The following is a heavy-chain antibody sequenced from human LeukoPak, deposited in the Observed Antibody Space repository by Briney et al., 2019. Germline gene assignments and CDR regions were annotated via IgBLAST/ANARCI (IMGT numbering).Heavy chain of an antibody. CDR1: GGSISSGGYS. V-gene: IGHV4-30-2*01. CDR3: ARGGAYGSGSTTYFDY. D-gene: IGHD3-10*01. Sequence: SQTLSLTCAVSGGSISSGGYSWSCIRQPPGKGLEWIGYIYHSGSTYYNPSLKSRVTISVDRSKNQFSLKLSSVTAADTAVYFCARGGAYGSGSTTYFDYWGQGTLVTVSS. J-gene: IGHJ4*02. CDR2: IYHSGST.